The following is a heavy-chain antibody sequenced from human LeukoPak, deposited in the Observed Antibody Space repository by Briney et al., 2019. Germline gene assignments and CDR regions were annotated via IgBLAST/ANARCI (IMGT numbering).Heavy chain of an antibody. V-gene: IGHV3-21*01. J-gene: IGHJ6*02. CDR1: GFTFSSYS. CDR2: ISSSSSYI. Sequence: TGGSLRLSCAASGFTFSSYSMNWVRQAPGKGLEWVSSISSSSSYIYYADSVKGRFTISRDNAKNSLYLQMNSLRAEDTAVYYCARGEAPGYDFWSGYSNYYYYYGMDVWGQGTTVTVSS. D-gene: IGHD3-3*01. CDR3: ARGEAPGYDFWSGYSNYYYYYGMDV.